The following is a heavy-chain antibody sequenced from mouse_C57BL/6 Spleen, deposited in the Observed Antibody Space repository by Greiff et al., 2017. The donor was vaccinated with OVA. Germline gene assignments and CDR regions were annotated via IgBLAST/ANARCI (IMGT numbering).Heavy chain of an antibody. J-gene: IGHJ4*01. CDR1: GFSLTSYG. D-gene: IGHD1-1*02. CDR2: IWSDGST. Sequence: QVQLKQSGPGLVAPSQCLSITCTVSGFSLTSYGVHWVRQPPGQGLEWLVVIWSDGSTTYNSALKSRLSISKDNSKSQVFLKMNSLQTDDTAMYYCARHRGGNYAMDYWGQGTSVTVSS. CDR3: ARHRGGNYAMDY. V-gene: IGHV2-6-1*01.